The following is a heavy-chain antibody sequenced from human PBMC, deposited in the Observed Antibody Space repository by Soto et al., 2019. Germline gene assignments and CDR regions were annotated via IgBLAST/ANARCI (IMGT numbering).Heavy chain of an antibody. CDR3: GRSDTALYYFMDV. V-gene: IGHV4-39*01. J-gene: IGHJ6*03. D-gene: IGHD5-18*01. CDR2: IYYSGST. CDR1: GGSISSSSYY. Sequence: PSETLSLTCTVSGGSISSSSYYWGWIRQPPGKGLEWIGSIYYSGSTYYNPSLKSRVTISVDTSKNQFSLKLSSVTAADTAVYYCGRSDTALYYFMDVWGKGTTVTVAS.